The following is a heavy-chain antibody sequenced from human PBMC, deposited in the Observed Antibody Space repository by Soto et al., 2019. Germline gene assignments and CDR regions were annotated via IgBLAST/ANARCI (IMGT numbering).Heavy chain of an antibody. CDR1: AFTVSHYY. J-gene: IGHJ4*02. V-gene: IGHV3-53*03. CDR2: IYSDGTT. CDR3: AWATGDSGWAWVDY. Sequence: DVQLVESGGDLIQPGGSLRLSCAASAFTVSHYYMTWVRQPPGKGLEWVSVIYSDGTTYYADSVKGRFTISRDNSKNPLALTMSSMRLEEPAIYYCAWATGDSGWAWVDYWGQGTLVTVSS. D-gene: IGHD6-19*01.